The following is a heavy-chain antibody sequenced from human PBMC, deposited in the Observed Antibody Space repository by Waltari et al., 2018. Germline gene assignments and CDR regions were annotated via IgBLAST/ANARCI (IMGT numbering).Heavy chain of an antibody. CDR3: ARDRGRGLYLDS. J-gene: IGHJ4*02. V-gene: IGHV4-4*02. CDR1: GAPVSNHYW. D-gene: IGHD1-26*01. CDR2: IHGSGKT. Sequence: QLQLQPSGPGLVTPSESLSPTCVVSGAPVSNHYWWSWFRQPPGKVLEWIGQIHGSGKTNYNPSLESRVTVSMDTSNNQFSLRVTSPTAADTAVYFCARDRGRGLYLDSWGQGTLVTVS.